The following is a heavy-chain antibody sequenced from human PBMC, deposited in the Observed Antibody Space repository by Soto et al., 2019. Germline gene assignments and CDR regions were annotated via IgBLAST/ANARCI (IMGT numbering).Heavy chain of an antibody. CDR2: IYCDDDN. CDR1: GFSLSSPAVG. Sequence: QITLKESGPPLVQPTQTLTLTCTFSGFSLSSPAVGVNWIRQPPGKALEWLALIYCDDDNHYSPSLRSRLTITKHTSNNPVVLTMTTMDPVDTATYYCAHGSGWLSDYWGQGTLVTVSS. V-gene: IGHV2-5*02. CDR3: AHGSGWLSDY. D-gene: IGHD6-19*01. J-gene: IGHJ4*02.